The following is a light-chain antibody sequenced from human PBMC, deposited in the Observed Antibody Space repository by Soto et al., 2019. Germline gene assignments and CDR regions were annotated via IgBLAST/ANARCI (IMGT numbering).Light chain of an antibody. CDR1: SSDVGSYNL. Sequence: QSALTQSASVSGSPGQSITISCTGTSSDVGSYNLVSWYQQHPGKAPKLMIYEGSKRPSGVSNRFSGSKSGNTASLTISGLQAEDEADYYCCLYAVSSTVVFGGGTKLTVL. V-gene: IGLV2-23*01. CDR2: EGS. CDR3: CLYAVSSTVV. J-gene: IGLJ2*01.